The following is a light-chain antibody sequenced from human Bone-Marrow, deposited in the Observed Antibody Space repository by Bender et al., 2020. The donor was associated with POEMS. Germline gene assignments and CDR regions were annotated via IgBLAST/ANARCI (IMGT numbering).Light chain of an antibody. V-gene: IGLV2-23*02. Sequence: QSALTQPASVSGSPGQSITISCTGVNTDVDNYHHLSWYQHHPGKAPKLLIYELSKRPSGVSNRFAGSKSGNTASLTISGLQTEDEATYYCCSYAGSNRYVFGSGTKVTVL. CDR3: CSYAGSNRYV. CDR1: NTDVDNYHH. J-gene: IGLJ1*01. CDR2: ELS.